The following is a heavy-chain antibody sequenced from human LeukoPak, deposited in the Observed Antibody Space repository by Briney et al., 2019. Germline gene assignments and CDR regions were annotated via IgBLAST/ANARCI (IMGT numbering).Heavy chain of an antibody. D-gene: IGHD2-2*01. Sequence: PGGSLRLSCAASGFTFSSYGMHWVRQAPGKGLEWVSAISGSGGSTYYADSVKGRFTISRDNSKNTLYLQMNSLRAEDTAVYYCAKDIVVVPAAEGPVDYWGQGTLVTVSS. V-gene: IGHV3-23*01. J-gene: IGHJ4*02. CDR2: ISGSGGST. CDR3: AKDIVVVPAAEGPVDY. CDR1: GFTFSSYG.